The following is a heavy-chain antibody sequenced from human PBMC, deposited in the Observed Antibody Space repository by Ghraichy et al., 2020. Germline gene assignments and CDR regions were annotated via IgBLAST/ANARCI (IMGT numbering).Heavy chain of an antibody. V-gene: IGHV3-11*01. Sequence: GGSLRLSCAASGFTFSDYYMNWIRQAPGKGLEWVSYISTSGSTIYYADSVKGRFTISRDNAKNSLYLQMNSLRAEDTAVYYCARALYWGAFDIWGQGTMVTVSA. CDR3: ARALYWGAFDI. CDR1: GFTFSDYY. J-gene: IGHJ3*02. CDR2: ISTSGSTI. D-gene: IGHD3-16*01.